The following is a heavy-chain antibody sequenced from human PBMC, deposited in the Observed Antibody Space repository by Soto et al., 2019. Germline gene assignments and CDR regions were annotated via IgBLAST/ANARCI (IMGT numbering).Heavy chain of an antibody. D-gene: IGHD3-10*01. CDR1: GYTFTSYG. CDR3: ARDIIPYYYGSGSYSPGWFDP. CDR2: ISAYNGNT. V-gene: IGHV1-18*01. J-gene: IGHJ5*02. Sequence: ASVKVSCKASGYTFTSYGISWVRQAPGQGLEWMGWISAYNGNTNYAQKLQGRVTMTTDTSTSTAYMELRSLRSDDTAVYYCARDIIPYYYGSGSYSPGWFDPWGQGTLVTVSS.